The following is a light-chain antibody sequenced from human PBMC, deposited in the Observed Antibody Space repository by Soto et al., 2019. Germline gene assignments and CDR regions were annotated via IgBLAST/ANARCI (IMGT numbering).Light chain of an antibody. CDR1: QSVSSSY. V-gene: IGKV3-20*01. J-gene: IGKJ2*01. Sequence: EVVLTQSPGTLSLSPGEGATLSCRASQSVSSSYVAWYQQKPGQAPRLLMYYASTRATGIPQRFSGGGSGTDITLTISRVEPEDFAVYYCQHQGTFGQGTKVEIK. CDR2: YAS. CDR3: QHQGT.